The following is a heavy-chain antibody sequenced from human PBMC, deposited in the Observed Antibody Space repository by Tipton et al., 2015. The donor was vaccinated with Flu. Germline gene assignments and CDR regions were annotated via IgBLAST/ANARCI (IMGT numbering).Heavy chain of an antibody. V-gene: IGHV3-30*04. J-gene: IGHJ4*02. CDR1: GFTFSSYA. CDR2: ISYAGSNK. Sequence: RSLRLSCAASGFTFSSYAMHWVRQAPGKGLEWVAVISYAGSNKYYADSVKGRFTISRDNSKNTLYLQMNSLRAEDTAVYYCARVGYGAYSSSWRDKSFDYWGQGTLVTVSS. CDR3: ARVGYGAYSSSWRDKSFDY. D-gene: IGHD6-13*01.